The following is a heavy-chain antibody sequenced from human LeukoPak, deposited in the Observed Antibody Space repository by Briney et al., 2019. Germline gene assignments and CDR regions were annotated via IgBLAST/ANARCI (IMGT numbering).Heavy chain of an antibody. J-gene: IGHJ4*02. Sequence: GASVKVSCKASGYTFTSYILNWVRQAPGQGLECMGWINTNTGNPTYAQGFTGRFVFSLDTSVSTAYLQISSLKAEDTALYYCARASTPKVGATIYYFDYWGPGTLVTVSS. CDR3: ARASTPKVGATIYYFDY. CDR2: INTNTGNP. V-gene: IGHV7-4-1*02. CDR1: GYTFTSYI. D-gene: IGHD1-26*01.